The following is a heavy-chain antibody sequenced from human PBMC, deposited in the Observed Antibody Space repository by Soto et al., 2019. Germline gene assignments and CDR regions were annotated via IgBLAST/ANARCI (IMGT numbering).Heavy chain of an antibody. Sequence: QVQLVQSGAEVKKPGASVKVSCNTSGYTFTSYDINWVRQATGQGLEWMGWMNPNSGNTGSAQKFQSRITMTRNTSISTAYMELSSLSSEDTAVYFCARGLKGNYFDYWGQGTLVTVSS. V-gene: IGHV1-8*01. J-gene: IGHJ4*02. CDR1: GYTFTSYD. CDR3: ARGLKGNYFDY. CDR2: MNPNSGNT.